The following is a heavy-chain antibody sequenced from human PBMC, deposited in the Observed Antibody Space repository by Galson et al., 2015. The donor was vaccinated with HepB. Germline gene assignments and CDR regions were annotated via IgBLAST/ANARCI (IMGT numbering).Heavy chain of an antibody. D-gene: IGHD6-13*01. CDR1: GVTFDDYA. J-gene: IGHJ4*02. CDR2: ITWNSGKI. V-gene: IGHV3-9*01. Sequence: SLRLSCAASGVTFDDYAMHWVRQAPGKGLEWVSGITWNSGKIGYADSVKGRFTISRDNVMNSLYLQMNSLRAEDTALYYCAKDRYSSSWYYFDYWGQGTLVTVSS. CDR3: AKDRYSSSWYYFDY.